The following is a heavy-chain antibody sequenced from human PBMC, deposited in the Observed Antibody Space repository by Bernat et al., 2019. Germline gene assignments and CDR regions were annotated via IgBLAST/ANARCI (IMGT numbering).Heavy chain of an antibody. CDR3: ASSMTTVPTPSWYYSGMDV. V-gene: IGHV4-34*01. CDR2: INHSGST. D-gene: IGHD4-17*01. Sequence: QVQLQQWGAGLLKPSETLSLTCAVYGGSFSGYYWSWIRQPPGKGLEWIGEINHSGSTNYNPSLKSRVTISVDTSKNQFSLKLSSVTAADTAVYYCASSMTTVPTPSWYYSGMDVWGQGTTVTVSS. J-gene: IGHJ6*02. CDR1: GGSFSGYY.